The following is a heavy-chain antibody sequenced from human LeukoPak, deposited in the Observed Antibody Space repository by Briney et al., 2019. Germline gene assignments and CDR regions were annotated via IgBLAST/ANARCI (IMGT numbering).Heavy chain of an antibody. CDR1: GFTFSRYS. D-gene: IGHD5-18*01. J-gene: IGHJ4*02. V-gene: IGHV3-48*04. Sequence: GGSLRLSCAASGFTFSRYSMNWARQAPGKGLEWVSYISSSTGIIYYADSVKGRFTISRDNAKNSLYLQMNSLRAEDTAVYYCVRDINTAFDYWGQGTLVTVSS. CDR2: ISSSTGII. CDR3: VRDINTAFDY.